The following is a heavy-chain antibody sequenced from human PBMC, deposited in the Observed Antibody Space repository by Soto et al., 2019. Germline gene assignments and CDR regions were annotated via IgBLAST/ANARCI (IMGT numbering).Heavy chain of an antibody. CDR2: ISGSGGST. Sequence: PGGSLRLSCAASGFTFSGYAMSWVRQAPGKGLEWVSTISGSGGSTYYADSVKGRFTISRDNSKNTLFLQMSSLRAEDTAVYYCAKDLRERAAAAGPYWGQGTLVTVSS. V-gene: IGHV3-23*01. CDR1: GFTFSGYA. CDR3: AKDLRERAAAAGPY. D-gene: IGHD6-13*01. J-gene: IGHJ4*02.